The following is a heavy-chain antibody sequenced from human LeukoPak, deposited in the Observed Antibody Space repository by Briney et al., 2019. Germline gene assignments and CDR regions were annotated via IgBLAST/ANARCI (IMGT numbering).Heavy chain of an antibody. J-gene: IGHJ5*02. D-gene: IGHD2-2*01. CDR1: GFTFSSYG. Sequence: GGSLRLSCAASGFTFSSYGMHWVRQAPGKGLEWVAFIRYDGSNKYYADSVKGRFTISRDNSKNTLYLQMNSPRAEDTAVYYCAKDGLGYCSSTSCLNDWFDPWGQGTLVTVSS. V-gene: IGHV3-30*02. CDR3: AKDGLGYCSSTSCLNDWFDP. CDR2: IRYDGSNK.